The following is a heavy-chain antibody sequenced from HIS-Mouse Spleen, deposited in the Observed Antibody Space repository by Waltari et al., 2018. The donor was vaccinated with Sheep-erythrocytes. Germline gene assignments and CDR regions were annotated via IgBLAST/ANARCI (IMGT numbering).Heavy chain of an antibody. CDR3: AKDRSRNIVVVPAAVGDY. Sequence: EVQLVESGGGLVQPGRSLRLSCAASGFSFDDYAMHWVRQAPGKGLEWVSGISWNSGSIGYADSVKGRFTISRDNAKNSLYLQMNSLRAEDTALYYCAKDRSRNIVVVPAAVGDYWGQGTLVTVSS. V-gene: IGHV3-9*01. CDR2: ISWNSGSI. J-gene: IGHJ4*02. CDR1: GFSFDDYA. D-gene: IGHD2-2*01.